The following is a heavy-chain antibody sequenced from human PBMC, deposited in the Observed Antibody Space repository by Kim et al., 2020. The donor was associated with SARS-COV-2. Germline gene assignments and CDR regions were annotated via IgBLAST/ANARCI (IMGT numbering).Heavy chain of an antibody. V-gene: IGHV5-51*01. D-gene: IGHD2-21*01. Sequence: GGSLRLSCKGSGYSFTSYWIGWVRQPPGKGLEWMGIIYPGDSDTRYSPSFQGQVTISADKSISTAYLQWSSLKASDTAMYYCARRLGWFPYYFDFWGQGTLVTVSS. CDR1: GYSFTSYW. J-gene: IGHJ4*02. CDR2: IYPGDSDT. CDR3: ARRLGWFPYYFDF.